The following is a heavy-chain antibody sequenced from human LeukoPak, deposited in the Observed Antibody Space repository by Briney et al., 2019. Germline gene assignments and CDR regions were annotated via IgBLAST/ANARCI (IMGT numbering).Heavy chain of an antibody. CDR3: APEARYSGYDSGY. D-gene: IGHD5-12*01. CDR2: IIPIFGTA. J-gene: IGHJ4*02. Sequence: SVKVSCKASGGTFSSYAISWVRQAPGPGLEWMGGIIPIFGTANYAQKLQGRVTITADESTSTAYMELSSLRSEDTAVYYCAPEARYSGYDSGYWGQGALVTVSS. CDR1: GGTFSSYA. V-gene: IGHV1-69*01.